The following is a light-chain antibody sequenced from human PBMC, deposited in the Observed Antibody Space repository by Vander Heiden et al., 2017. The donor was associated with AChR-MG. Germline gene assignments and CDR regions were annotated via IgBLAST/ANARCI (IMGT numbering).Light chain of an antibody. CDR1: RSVTSN. CDR3: QQYIHWPRT. CDR2: GAT. J-gene: IGKJ3*01. Sequence: IVMTQSPATFSVSPGERVTLPCRASRSVTSNLAWYQQKPGQAPRLLIYGATTRATGIPARFSGGGSGTEFTLTISSVQSEDLAVYYCQQYIHWPRTFGHGTKVDI. V-gene: IGKV3-15*01.